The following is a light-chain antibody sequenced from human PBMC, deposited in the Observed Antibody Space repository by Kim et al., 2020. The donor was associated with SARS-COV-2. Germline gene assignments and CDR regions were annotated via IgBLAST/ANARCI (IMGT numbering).Light chain of an antibody. V-gene: IGKV4-1*01. CDR2: WAS. J-gene: IGKJ2*01. CDR3: QQYYSIPYT. CDR1: QSILYSSNNKNY. Sequence: ERATINCKSSQSILYSSNNKNYLAWYQHKPGQPPKLLIYWASTRESGVPDRFSGSGSGTDFTLTISSLQAEDVAVYYCQQYYSIPYTFGQGTKLEI.